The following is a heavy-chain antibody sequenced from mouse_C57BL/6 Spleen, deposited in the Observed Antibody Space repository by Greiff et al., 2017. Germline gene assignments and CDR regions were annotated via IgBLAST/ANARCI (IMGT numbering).Heavy chain of an antibody. CDR3: ARYYDYDDGYYFDY. CDR1: GFTFSDYG. CDR2: ISSGSSTI. V-gene: IGHV5-17*01. D-gene: IGHD2-4*01. Sequence: EVQLQESGGGLVKPGGSLKLSCAASGFTFSDYGMHWVRQAPEKGLEWVAYISSGSSTIYYADTGKGRFTISRDNAKNTLFLQMTSLRSEDTAMYYCARYYDYDDGYYFDYWGQGTTLTVSS. J-gene: IGHJ2*01.